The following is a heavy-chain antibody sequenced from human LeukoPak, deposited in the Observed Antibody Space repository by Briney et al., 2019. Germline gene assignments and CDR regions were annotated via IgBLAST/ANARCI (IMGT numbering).Heavy chain of an antibody. CDR3: ARAVQGIAVQSPDY. D-gene: IGHD6-19*01. CDR2: INHSGST. Sequence: PSETLSLTCAVYGGSFSGYYWNWIRQPPGKGLEWIGEINHSGSTNYNPSLKSRVTISVDTSKNQFSLKLSSVTAADTAVYYCARAVQGIAVQSPDYWGQGTLVTVSS. CDR1: GGSFSGYY. J-gene: IGHJ4*02. V-gene: IGHV4-34*01.